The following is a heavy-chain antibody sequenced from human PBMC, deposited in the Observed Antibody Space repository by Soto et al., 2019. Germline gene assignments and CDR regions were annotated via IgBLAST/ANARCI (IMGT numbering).Heavy chain of an antibody. V-gene: IGHV3-21*06. CDR2: ISSTTNYM. Sequence: GGSLRLSCAASGFTFTRYSMNWVRQAPGKGLEWVSSISSTTNYMYYGDSMKGRFTISRDNAKNSLYLEMNSLRAEDTAVYYCARESEDLTSNFDYWGQGTLVTVSS. CDR1: GFTFTRYS. J-gene: IGHJ4*02. CDR3: ARESEDLTSNFDY.